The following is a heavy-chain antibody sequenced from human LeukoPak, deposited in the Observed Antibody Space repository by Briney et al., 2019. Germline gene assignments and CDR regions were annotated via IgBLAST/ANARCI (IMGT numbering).Heavy chain of an antibody. CDR3: ASSTTEETLFDY. D-gene: IGHD2/OR15-2a*01. CDR1: GYTFTGYY. CDR2: IKPNSGGT. Sequence: GASVKVSCTASGYTFTGYYMHWVRQAPGQGLEWMGRIKPNSGGTNYAQKFQGRVTMTRDTSISTAYMELSRLRSDDTAVYYCASSTTEETLFDYWGQGTLVTVSS. J-gene: IGHJ4*02. V-gene: IGHV1-2*06.